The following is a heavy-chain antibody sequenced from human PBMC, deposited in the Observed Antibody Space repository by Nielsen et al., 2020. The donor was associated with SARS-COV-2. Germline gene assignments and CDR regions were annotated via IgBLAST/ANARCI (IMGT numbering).Heavy chain of an antibody. CDR3: ARDRQTVDYWSDFTTDNYMDV. CDR2: IYSTGNT. J-gene: IGHJ6*03. V-gene: IGHV4-59*02. Sequence: SETLSLTCIVSGGSVSRYYWSWIRQSPEKGLEWIGYIYSTGNTKYNPSLKSRVTISIDTSKNQFSLNLRSVTTADTAVYYCARDRQTVDYWSDFTTDNYMDVWGKRTMVTVSS. CDR1: GGSVSRYY. D-gene: IGHD3-3*01.